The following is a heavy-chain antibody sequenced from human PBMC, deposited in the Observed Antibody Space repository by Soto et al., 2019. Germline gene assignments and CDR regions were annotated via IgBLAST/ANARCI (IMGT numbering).Heavy chain of an antibody. Sequence: ASVKVSCKASGYTFTSYGISWVRQAPGQGLEWMGWISAYNGNTNYAQKLQGRVTMTTDTSTSTAYMELRSLRSDDTAVYYCARDDWGYYYYGMDVWGQGTTVTVSS. D-gene: IGHD3-9*01. CDR2: ISAYNGNT. CDR3: ARDDWGYYYYGMDV. CDR1: GYTFTSYG. V-gene: IGHV1-18*01. J-gene: IGHJ6*02.